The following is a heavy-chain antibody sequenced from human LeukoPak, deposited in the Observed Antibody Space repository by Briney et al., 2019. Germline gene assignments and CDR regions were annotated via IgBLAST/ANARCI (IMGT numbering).Heavy chain of an antibody. D-gene: IGHD3-10*01. Sequence: QSGGSLRLSCAASGFTFSSYAMSWVRQALGKGLEWVSAISGSGGTTYYADSVKGRFTISRDNSKNTLYLQMNSLRAEDTAVYYCAKPRGGSGSYYMFGYYFDYWGQGTLVTVSS. V-gene: IGHV3-23*01. CDR1: GFTFSSYA. CDR3: AKPRGGSGSYYMFGYYFDY. CDR2: ISGSGGTT. J-gene: IGHJ4*02.